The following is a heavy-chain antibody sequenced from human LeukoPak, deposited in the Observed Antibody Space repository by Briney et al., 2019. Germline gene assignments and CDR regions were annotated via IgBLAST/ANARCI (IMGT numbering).Heavy chain of an antibody. CDR2: ISTRIGSV. Sequence: PGRSLRLSCAVSGFTVSAYGMNWVRQAPGKGLEWVSHISTRIGSVNYADSVKGRFTISRDNAKNSLYLQMNSLRDEDTAVYYCARGQDYSFDSWGQGTLVTVSS. CDR1: GFTVSAYG. CDR3: ARGQDYSFDS. J-gene: IGHJ4*02. V-gene: IGHV3-48*02. D-gene: IGHD2-15*01.